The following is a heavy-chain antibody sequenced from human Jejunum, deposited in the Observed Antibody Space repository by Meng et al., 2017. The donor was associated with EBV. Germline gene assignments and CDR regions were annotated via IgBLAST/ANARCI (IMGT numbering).Heavy chain of an antibody. J-gene: IGHJ5*02. Sequence: QGHVQESGPGLVQPSGTLFRTCAVSGASISSSHWWSWVRQAPGEGLEWIGEIYYTGRTNYIPSLKSRFSMSIDKSKNQFSLNLNSVTVADTAVYYCATSMSGYSYGYSWGQGTLVTVSS. CDR1: GASISSSHW. CDR2: IYYTGRT. D-gene: IGHD5-12*01. V-gene: IGHV4-4*02. CDR3: ATSMSGYSYGYS.